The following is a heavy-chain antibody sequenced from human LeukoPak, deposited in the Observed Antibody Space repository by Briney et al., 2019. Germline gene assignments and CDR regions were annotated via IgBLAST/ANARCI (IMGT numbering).Heavy chain of an antibody. CDR1: GYTFTSYD. V-gene: IGHV1-8*02. Sequence: ASVKVSCKASGYTFTSYDINWVRQATGQGLEWMGWMNPNSGNTGYAQKFQGRVTLTRDTSMNTAYMELGSLKVDDTAVYYCARDKGAAGSDYWGQGTLVTVSS. J-gene: IGHJ4*02. CDR3: ARDKGAAGSDY. D-gene: IGHD6-13*01. CDR2: MNPNSGNT.